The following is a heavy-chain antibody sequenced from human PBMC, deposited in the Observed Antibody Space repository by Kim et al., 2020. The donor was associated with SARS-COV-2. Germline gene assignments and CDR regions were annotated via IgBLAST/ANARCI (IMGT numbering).Heavy chain of an antibody. J-gene: IGHJ5*02. Sequence: KGRFTISRDNSKSTLYLQMNSLRAEDTAVYYCAKLSRIWFRELLGGWFDPWGQGTLVTVSS. V-gene: IGHV3-23*01. CDR3: AKLSRIWFRELLGGWFDP. D-gene: IGHD3-10*01.